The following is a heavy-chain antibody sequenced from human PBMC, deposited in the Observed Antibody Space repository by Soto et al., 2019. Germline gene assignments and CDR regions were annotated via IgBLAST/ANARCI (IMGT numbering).Heavy chain of an antibody. CDR2: IWYDGSNK. V-gene: IGHV3-33*01. CDR3: ERIGKTISPVDY. D-gene: IGHD1-7*01. CDR1: GFTFSSYG. J-gene: IGHJ4*02. Sequence: GGSLRLSCAASGFTFSSYGMHWVRQAPGKGLEWVAVIWYDGSNKYYADSVKGRFTISRDNSKDTLYLQMNSLRAEDTAVYYCERIGKTISPVDYWGQGTLVTVSS.